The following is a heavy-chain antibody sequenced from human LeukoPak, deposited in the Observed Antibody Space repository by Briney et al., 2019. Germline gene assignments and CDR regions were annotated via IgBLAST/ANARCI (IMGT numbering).Heavy chain of an antibody. Sequence: SVKVSCKASGGTFSSYAISWVRQAPGQGLEWMGGIIPIFGTANYAQKFQGRVTITADESASTAYMELSSLRSEDTAVYYCASGANWGSSDYWGQGTLVTVSS. D-gene: IGHD7-27*01. CDR2: IIPIFGTA. CDR3: ASGANWGSSDY. J-gene: IGHJ4*02. CDR1: GGTFSSYA. V-gene: IGHV1-69*01.